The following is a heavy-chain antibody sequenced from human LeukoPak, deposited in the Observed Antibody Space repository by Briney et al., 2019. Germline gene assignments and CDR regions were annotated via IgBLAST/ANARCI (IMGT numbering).Heavy chain of an antibody. Sequence: SGGSLRLSCAASGFTFSSYAMSWVRQPPGKGLEWVSGISGSGDNTYYADSVKGRFTISRDNSKKTLYLHLNSLRVEDAAVYYCAKSPLPYGGNSDYWGQGTLVTVSS. D-gene: IGHD4-23*01. J-gene: IGHJ4*02. CDR2: ISGSGDNT. V-gene: IGHV3-23*01. CDR1: GFTFSSYA. CDR3: AKSPLPYGGNSDY.